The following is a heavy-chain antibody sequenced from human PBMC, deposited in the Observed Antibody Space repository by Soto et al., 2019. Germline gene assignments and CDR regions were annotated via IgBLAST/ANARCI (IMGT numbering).Heavy chain of an antibody. V-gene: IGHV1-18*01. J-gene: IGHJ4*02. CDR1: GYIFSSYG. CDR3: ARDLRPYYYDSSGYSDY. D-gene: IGHD3-22*01. CDR2: ISAYNGNT. Sequence: QIHLVQSGGEVKKPGASVKVSCKASGYIFSSYGITWVRQAPGQGLEWMGWISAYNGNTNYAQKFQGRVTMTTETSTSTAYMELRSLRSDDTAMYYCARDLRPYYYDSSGYSDYWGQGTVVTVSS.